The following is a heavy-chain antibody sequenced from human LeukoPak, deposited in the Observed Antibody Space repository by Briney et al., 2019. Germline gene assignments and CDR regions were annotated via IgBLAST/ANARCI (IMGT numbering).Heavy chain of an antibody. CDR1: GFTFSDYA. CDR3: ARVWSSGYTKDY. J-gene: IGHJ4*02. Sequence: GGSLRLSCAASGFTFSDYAMTWVRQAPGKGLEWLSYISSSSSTIYYADSVKGRFTISRDNAKNSVYLQMNSLRAEDTAVYYCARVWSSGYTKDYWGQGTLVTVSS. V-gene: IGHV3-48*04. CDR2: ISSSSSTI. D-gene: IGHD3-22*01.